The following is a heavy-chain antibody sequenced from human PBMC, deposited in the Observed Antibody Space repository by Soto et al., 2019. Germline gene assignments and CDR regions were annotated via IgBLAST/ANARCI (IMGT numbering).Heavy chain of an antibody. CDR3: ARERPWRVGGFDY. D-gene: IGHD6-19*01. V-gene: IGHV3-48*02. CDR1: GFTLGTYS. CDR2: ISSTSSTI. J-gene: IGHJ4*02. Sequence: PVGSLRLSCEVSGFTLGTYSMNWVRQAPGKGLEWISYISSTSSTIFYADSVLGRFTISRDNAKNSLYLQMDSLRDEDTAVYFCARERPWRVGGFDYWSQGILVTVSS.